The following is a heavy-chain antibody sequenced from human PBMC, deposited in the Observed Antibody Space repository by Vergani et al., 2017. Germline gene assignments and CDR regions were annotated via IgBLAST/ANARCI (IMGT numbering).Heavy chain of an antibody. Sequence: QVQLQESGPGLVKPSQTLSLTCTVSGGSISSGGYYWSWIRQHPGKGLEWIGYIYYSGSTYYNPSLKSRVTISVDTAKNQFSLKLSSVTAADTAVYSCARVDIVVVPAARGWFDPWGQGTLVTVSS. D-gene: IGHD2-2*03. V-gene: IGHV4-31*03. CDR3: ARVDIVVVPAARGWFDP. J-gene: IGHJ5*02. CDR2: IYYSGST. CDR1: GGSISSGGYY.